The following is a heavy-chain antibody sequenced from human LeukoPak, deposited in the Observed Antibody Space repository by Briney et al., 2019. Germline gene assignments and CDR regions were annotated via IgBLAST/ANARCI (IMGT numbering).Heavy chain of an antibody. CDR3: AKSSRGQLDFGAFDI. CDR1: GFTFSSYV. D-gene: IGHD6-13*01. Sequence: PGGSLRLSCAGSGFTFSSYVMTWVRRAPGKGLEWVSSISNNGGGTYYADSVKGRFTVSRDNSKNTLYLQMNSLRAEDTAVYSCAKSSRGQLDFGAFDIWGLGTMVTASS. CDR2: ISNNGGGT. J-gene: IGHJ3*02. V-gene: IGHV3-23*01.